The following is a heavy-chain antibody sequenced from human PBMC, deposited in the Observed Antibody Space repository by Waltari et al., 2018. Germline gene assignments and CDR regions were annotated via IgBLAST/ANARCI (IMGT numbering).Heavy chain of an antibody. J-gene: IGHJ4*02. CDR1: VFSFMGYA. Sequence: EVQLLESAGGLVQPGGALRLSCADSVFSFMGYALSGVRQAPGEGLEWVASVSGSGATPFYADSVKGRFTIVRDNSRDTVYLQMNSLRVDDSAVYYCAKGSRGYTNYFFDYWGQGALVTVSS. CDR2: VSGSGATP. D-gene: IGHD3-16*02. V-gene: IGHV3-23*01. CDR3: AKGSRGYTNYFFDY.